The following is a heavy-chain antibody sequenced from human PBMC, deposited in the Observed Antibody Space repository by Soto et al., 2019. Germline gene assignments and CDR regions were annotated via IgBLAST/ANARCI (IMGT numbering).Heavy chain of an antibody. CDR1: GYSIRIGYY. V-gene: IGHV4-38-2*02. D-gene: IGHD3-10*01. CDR3: AALWFGELAFNY. J-gene: IGHJ4*01. CDR2: VYHNGIM. Sequence: PSEALSVTCSFSGYSIRIGYYGGWFRQAPGKGLEWLGSVYHNGIMFHNPSFQSRVTISVDTSKNQFSLNLRSVTAADTSVYYCAALWFGELAFNYWGQGILVTVSS.